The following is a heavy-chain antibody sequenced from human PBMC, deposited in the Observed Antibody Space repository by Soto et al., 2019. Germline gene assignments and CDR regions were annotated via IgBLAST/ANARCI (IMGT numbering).Heavy chain of an antibody. CDR3: AKDSWYSSSWYGNDY. J-gene: IGHJ4*02. Sequence: GGSLRLSCAASGFTFSSYGMHWVRQAPGKGLEWVAVISYDGSNKYYADSVKGRFTISRDNSKNTLYLQMNSLRAEDTAVYYCAKDSWYSSSWYGNDYWGQGTLVTVSS. V-gene: IGHV3-30*18. CDR1: GFTFSSYG. D-gene: IGHD6-13*01. CDR2: ISYDGSNK.